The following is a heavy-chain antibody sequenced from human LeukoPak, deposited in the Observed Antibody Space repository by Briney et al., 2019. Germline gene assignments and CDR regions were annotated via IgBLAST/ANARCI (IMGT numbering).Heavy chain of an antibody. D-gene: IGHD6-13*01. CDR3: ARMAAAGTDY. Sequence: SETLSLTCTVTVGSISSYSWSWIRQPPGKGLEWIGYIYYSGSTNYNPSLKSRVTISVDTSKNQFSLKLSSVTAADTAVYYCARMAAAGTDYWGQGTLVTVSS. V-gene: IGHV4-59*01. J-gene: IGHJ4*02. CDR1: VGSISSYS. CDR2: IYYSGST.